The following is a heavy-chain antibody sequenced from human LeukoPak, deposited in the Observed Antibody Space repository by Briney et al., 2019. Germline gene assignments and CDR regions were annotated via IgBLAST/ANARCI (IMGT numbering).Heavy chain of an antibody. CDR2: IFPIFGTA. V-gene: IGHV1-69*06. D-gene: IGHD3-10*01. Sequence: SVKVSCKASGGTFSSYAISWVRQAPGPGLEWIGSIFPIFGTANYAQKFPGKVTITADRSTGTAYMELRIQSSEDTAVYYCARTTEGVRGVFDYWGQGSLVTVSS. CDR3: ARTTEGVRGVFDY. CDR1: GGTFSSYA. J-gene: IGHJ4*02.